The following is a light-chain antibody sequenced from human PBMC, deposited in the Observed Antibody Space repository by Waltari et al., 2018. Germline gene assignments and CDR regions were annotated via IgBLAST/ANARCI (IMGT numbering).Light chain of an antibody. V-gene: IGKV1-39*01. CDR2: DAS. CDR1: HYIANF. CDR3: QQTYKSPPT. J-gene: IGKJ3*01. Sequence: DVLVTQSPSSLSASVGDRLTITCRASHYIANFLNWYQHMPGKAPRLLIHDASTLQPGVSPRFSGSTSGTDFILTIDNLHPEDFATYYCQQTYKSPPTFGPGTKVDV.